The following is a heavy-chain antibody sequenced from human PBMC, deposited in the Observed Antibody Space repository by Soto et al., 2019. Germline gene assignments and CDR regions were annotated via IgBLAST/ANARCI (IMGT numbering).Heavy chain of an antibody. J-gene: IGHJ5*02. D-gene: IGHD6-19*01. Sequence: PAETLSLTCAVSVGSISSYYWSWIRQPPGKGLEWIGYIYYSGSTNYNPSLKGRVTISVDTSKNQFSLKLSSVTAADTAVYYCARDFVAGTGNWFDRWGQGTLVTVSS. CDR1: VGSISSYY. CDR2: IYYSGST. CDR3: ARDFVAGTGNWFDR. V-gene: IGHV4-59*13.